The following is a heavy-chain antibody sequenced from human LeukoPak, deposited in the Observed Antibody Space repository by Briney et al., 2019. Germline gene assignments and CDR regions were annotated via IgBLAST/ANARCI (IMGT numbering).Heavy chain of an antibody. CDR3: ATSYAKAAIFRPGY. CDR1: GYTLTELS. D-gene: IGHD2-2*02. J-gene: IGHJ4*02. CDR2: FDPEDGET. V-gene: IGHV1-24*01. Sequence: ASVMVSCKVSGYTLTELSMHWVRQAPGKGLEWMGGFDPEDGETIYAQKFQGRVTMTEDTSTATAYSELRSLRSEDTAVYYCATSYAKAAIFRPGYWGQGTLVTVSS.